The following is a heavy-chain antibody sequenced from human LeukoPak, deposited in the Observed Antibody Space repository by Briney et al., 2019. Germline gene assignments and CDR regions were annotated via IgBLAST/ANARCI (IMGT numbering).Heavy chain of an antibody. D-gene: IGHD1-26*01. CDR2: INPHSGGT. V-gene: IGHV1-2*06. Sequence: ASVKVSCKASGYTFTGYYIHWVRQAPGQGLEWMGRINPHSGGTNYAQKFQGRVTMTRDTSISTAYMELSRLRSDDTAVYYCARGVLRSGSSYESPAHDAFDIWGQGTMVTVSS. CDR1: GYTFTGYY. CDR3: ARGVLRSGSSYESPAHDAFDI. J-gene: IGHJ3*02.